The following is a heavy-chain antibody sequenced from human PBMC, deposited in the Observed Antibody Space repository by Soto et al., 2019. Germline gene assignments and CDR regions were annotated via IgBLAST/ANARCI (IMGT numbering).Heavy chain of an antibody. CDR1: GYIFTAYY. V-gene: IGHV1-2*02. D-gene: IGHD3-16*02. CDR2: INPNGDGT. CDR3: ARAGTYDYVWRTYHT. Sequence: QVQLVQSGAEVKKPGASVKVSCKASGYIFTAYYIHWVRQAPGQGLEWMGWINPNGDGTSYSQKFQGRVTMTSDTSISTAYMELTRLRSDDTTVYYCARAGTYDYVWRTYHTWGQGTLVTVSS. J-gene: IGHJ5*02.